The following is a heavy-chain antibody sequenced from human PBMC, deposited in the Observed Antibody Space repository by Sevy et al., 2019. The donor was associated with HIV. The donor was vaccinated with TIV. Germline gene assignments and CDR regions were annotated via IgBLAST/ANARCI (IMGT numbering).Heavy chain of an antibody. J-gene: IGHJ5*02. V-gene: IGHV3-48*02. D-gene: IGHD3-22*01. CDR3: AREAYYYDSREENWFDP. CDR2: ISRTSTTT. Sequence: GESLKISCKASGFTFSTYSMHWVRQAPGKGLEWVSSISRTSTTTYYADSAKGRFTISRDNAKNSLYLQMNSLRDEDTADYYCAREAYYYDSREENWFDPWGQGTLVTVSS. CDR1: GFTFSTYS.